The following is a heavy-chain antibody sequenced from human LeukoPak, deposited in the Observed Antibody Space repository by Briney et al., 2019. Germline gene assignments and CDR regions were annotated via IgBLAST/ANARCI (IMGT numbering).Heavy chain of an antibody. CDR3: ARGFESSTSFVSDFDF. J-gene: IGHJ4*02. Sequence: SVTVSCKASGGTFSRYGISWVRQAPGQGLEWMGRIIPFLGMTDYAQKFQGRVTITADKSTTTAYMELSSLRSEDTAVYFCARGFESSTSFVSDFDFWGQGSLVTVSS. V-gene: IGHV1-69*04. CDR1: GGTFSRYG. CDR2: IIPFLGMT. D-gene: IGHD6-13*01.